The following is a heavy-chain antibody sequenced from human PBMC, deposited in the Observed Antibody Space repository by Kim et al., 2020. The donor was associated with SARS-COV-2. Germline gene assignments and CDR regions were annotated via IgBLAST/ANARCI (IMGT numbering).Heavy chain of an antibody. J-gene: IGHJ2*01. CDR3: AKVSHVGYSYGPQYWYFDL. Sequence: GGSLRLSCAASGFTFDDYAMHWVRQAPGKGLEWVSGISWNSGSIGYADSVKGRFTISRDNAKNSLYLQMNSLRAEDTALYYCAKVSHVGYSYGPQYWYFDLWGRGTLVTVSS. CDR2: ISWNSGSI. CDR1: GFTFDDYA. D-gene: IGHD5-18*01. V-gene: IGHV3-9*01.